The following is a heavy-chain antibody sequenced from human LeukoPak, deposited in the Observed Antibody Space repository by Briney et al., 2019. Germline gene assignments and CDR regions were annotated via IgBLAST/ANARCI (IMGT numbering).Heavy chain of an antibody. CDR2: IRTDDST. Sequence: GGSLRLSCAASGFIVGNSYMSWVRQAPGKGLEWISLIRTDDSTYYADSVEGRFTISRDTSRNTLYLLMNILRAEDTAVYYCAREASGSYFHNWGQGTLVTVSS. CDR3: AREASGSYFHN. CDR1: GFIVGNSY. D-gene: IGHD1-26*01. V-gene: IGHV3-53*01. J-gene: IGHJ1*01.